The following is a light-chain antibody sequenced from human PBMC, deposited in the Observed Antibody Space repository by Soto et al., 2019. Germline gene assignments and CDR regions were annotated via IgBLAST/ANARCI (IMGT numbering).Light chain of an antibody. J-gene: IGKJ2*01. Sequence: EIVLTQSPATLSLSPGERATLSCRASQSVSSSLAWYQQKPGQAPRLLIYDASNRATGIPARFSGSGSGTDFTLTISSLEPEDFAVFYCQQHSNWPYTFGQGTKLEIK. CDR3: QQHSNWPYT. CDR2: DAS. CDR1: QSVSSS. V-gene: IGKV3-11*01.